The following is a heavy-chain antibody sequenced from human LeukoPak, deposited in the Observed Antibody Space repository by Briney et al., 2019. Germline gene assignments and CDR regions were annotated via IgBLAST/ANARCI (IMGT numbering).Heavy chain of an antibody. D-gene: IGHD3-10*01. CDR2: INHSGST. J-gene: IGHJ6*03. V-gene: IGHV4-34*01. Sequence: SETLSLTCAVYGGSFSGYYWSWIRQPPGKGLEWIGEINHSGSTNYNPSLKSRVTISVDTSKNQFSLKLSSVTAADTAVYYCARRSGRRYYYMDVWGKGTTVTISS. CDR1: GGSFSGYY. CDR3: ARRSGRRYYYMDV.